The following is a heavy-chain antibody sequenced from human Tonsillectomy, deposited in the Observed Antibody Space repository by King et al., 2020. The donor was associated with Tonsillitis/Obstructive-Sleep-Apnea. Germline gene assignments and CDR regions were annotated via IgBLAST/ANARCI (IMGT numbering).Heavy chain of an antibody. D-gene: IGHD3-22*01. CDR2: VYPGDSDA. CDR3: ARDSRSVVDNWYFDL. CDR1: GYNFPDYW. Sequence: QLVQSAAEVKKPGESVKISCKAFGYNFPDYWLGWVRQMPGKGLEWMGIVYPGDSDARYSPSFQGQVTISVDKSINTAYLQWSRLEASDTAMYYCARDSRSVVDNWYFDLWGRGTLVTVSS. V-gene: IGHV5-51*03. J-gene: IGHJ2*01.